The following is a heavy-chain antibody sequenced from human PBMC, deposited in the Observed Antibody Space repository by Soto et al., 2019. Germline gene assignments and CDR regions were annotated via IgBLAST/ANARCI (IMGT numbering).Heavy chain of an antibody. Sequence: GGSLRLSCAASGFTYDDYAMHWVRQAPGKGLEWVSSISWNRGSIGYADSVKGRFTISRDNAKNSLYLQMNSLRSEDTALYYCAKDIGGRRTGTSYYFDYWGQGTLVTVSS. D-gene: IGHD1-1*01. CDR2: ISWNRGSI. CDR3: AKDIGGRRTGTSYYFDY. V-gene: IGHV3-9*01. CDR1: GFTYDDYA. J-gene: IGHJ4*02.